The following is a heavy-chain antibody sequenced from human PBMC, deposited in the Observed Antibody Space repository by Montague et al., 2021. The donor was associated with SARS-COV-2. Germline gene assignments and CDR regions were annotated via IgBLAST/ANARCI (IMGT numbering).Heavy chain of an antibody. CDR3: ARDREYCSSASCYDIYYGMDV. Sequence: SLRLSCAASGFTFTRYEMNWVRQAPGKGLEWVSYISSSGSIIYYADSVKGRFTISRDVAKNSLYLQMSSLRAEDTAVYYCARDREYCSSASCYDIYYGMDVWGPGTTVTVSS. CDR1: GFTFTRYE. J-gene: IGHJ6*02. V-gene: IGHV3-48*03. D-gene: IGHD2-2*01. CDR2: ISSSGSII.